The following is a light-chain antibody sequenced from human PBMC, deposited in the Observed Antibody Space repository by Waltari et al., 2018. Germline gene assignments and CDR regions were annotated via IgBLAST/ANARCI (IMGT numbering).Light chain of an antibody. Sequence: QSALTQPASVSGSPGQSFTISCTGTSSDVGGYNYVSWYQQHPGKAPKLMIYDVSNRPSGVSNRFSGSKSDNTASLTISGLQAEDEADYYCSSYTSSSTWVFGGGTKLTVL. CDR2: DVS. CDR3: SSYTSSSTWV. J-gene: IGLJ3*02. V-gene: IGLV2-14*03. CDR1: SSDVGGYNY.